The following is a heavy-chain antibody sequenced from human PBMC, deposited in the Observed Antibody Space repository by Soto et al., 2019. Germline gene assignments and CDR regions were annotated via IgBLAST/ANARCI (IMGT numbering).Heavy chain of an antibody. D-gene: IGHD5-18*01. CDR3: ARESTAMASNDAFDI. V-gene: IGHV1-2*04. CDR2: INPNSGGT. CDR1: GYTFTGYY. J-gene: IGHJ3*02. Sequence: ASVKVSFKASGYTFTGYYMHWVRQAPGQGLEWMGWINPNSGGTNYAQKFQGWVTMTRDTSISTAYMELSRLRSDDTAVYYCARESTAMASNDAFDIWGQGTMVTVSS.